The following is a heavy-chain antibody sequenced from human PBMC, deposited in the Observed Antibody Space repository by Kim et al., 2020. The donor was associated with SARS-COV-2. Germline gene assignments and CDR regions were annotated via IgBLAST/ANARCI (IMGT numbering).Heavy chain of an antibody. Sequence: GGSLRLSCAASGFTFDDYAMHWVRQAPGKGLEWVSGISWNSGSIGYADSVKGRFTISRDNAKNSLYLQMNSLRAEDTALYYCAKGRGYFDLQGAFDIWGQGTMVTVSS. D-gene: IGHD3-9*01. CDR1: GFTFDDYA. V-gene: IGHV3-9*01. J-gene: IGHJ3*02. CDR2: ISWNSGSI. CDR3: AKGRGYFDLQGAFDI.